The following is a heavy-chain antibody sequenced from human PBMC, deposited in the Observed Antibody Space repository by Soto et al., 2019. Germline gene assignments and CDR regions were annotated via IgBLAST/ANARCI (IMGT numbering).Heavy chain of an antibody. CDR2: IYYSGST. D-gene: IGHD6-6*01. J-gene: IGHJ4*02. CDR3: ARVPRSIAARPHFDY. CDR1: GGSVSSGSYY. V-gene: IGHV4-61*01. Sequence: SETLSLTCTVSGGSVSSGSYYWSWIRQPPGKGLEWIGYIYYSGSTNYNPSLKSRVTISVATSKNQFSLKLSSVTAADTTVYYCARVPRSIAARPHFDYWGQGTLVTVSS.